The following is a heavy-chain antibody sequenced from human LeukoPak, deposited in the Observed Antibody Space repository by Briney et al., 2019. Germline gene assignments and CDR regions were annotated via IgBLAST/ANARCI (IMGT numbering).Heavy chain of an antibody. CDR2: ISSSSSTI. CDR1: GFTFSGYS. V-gene: IGHV3-48*04. J-gene: IGHJ4*02. Sequence: TGGSLRLSCAASGFTFSGYSMNWVRQAPGKGLEWVSYISSSSSTIYYADSVKGRFTISRDNAKNSLYLQMNSLRAEDTAVYYCARDGGAYGGNVAYYFDYWGQGTLVTVSS. CDR3: ARDGGAYGGNVAYYFDY. D-gene: IGHD4-23*01.